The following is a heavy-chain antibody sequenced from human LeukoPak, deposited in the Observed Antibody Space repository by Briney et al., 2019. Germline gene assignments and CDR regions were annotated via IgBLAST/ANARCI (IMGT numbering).Heavy chain of an antibody. D-gene: IGHD3-10*01. J-gene: IGHJ4*02. V-gene: IGHV1-24*01. CDR2: FDPEDGET. CDR1: GYTLTELS. Sequence: ASVKVSCKVSGYTLTELSMHWVRQAPGKGLEWMGGFDPEDGETIYAQKFQGRVTMTEDTSTDTAYMELSSLRCEDTAVYYCATAAQDRITMVRGVNELGYWGQGTLVTVSS. CDR3: ATAAQDRITMVRGVNELGY.